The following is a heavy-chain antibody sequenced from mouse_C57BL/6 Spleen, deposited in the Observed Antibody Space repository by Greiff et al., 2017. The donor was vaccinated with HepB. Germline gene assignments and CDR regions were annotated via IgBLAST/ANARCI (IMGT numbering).Heavy chain of an antibody. CDR1: GFNIKNTY. V-gene: IGHV14-3*01. Sequence: VHVKQSVAELVRPGASVKLSCTASGFNIKNTYMHWVKQRPEQGLEWSGRIDPANGNTKYAPKFQGKATLTADTSSNTGYLQLSSLTSEDTAIYYCARSPFTTVVALDYWGQGTTLTVSS. J-gene: IGHJ2*01. CDR3: ARSPFTTVVALDY. D-gene: IGHD1-1*01. CDR2: IDPANGNT.